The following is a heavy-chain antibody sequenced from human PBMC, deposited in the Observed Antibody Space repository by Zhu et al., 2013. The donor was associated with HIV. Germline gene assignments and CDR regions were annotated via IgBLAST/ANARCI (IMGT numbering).Heavy chain of an antibody. Sequence: QVQLVRSGAEVKKPGASVKVSCKASGYTFTGYYMHWVRQAPGLGFEWMGWTDPDSGGTKYAQKFQGRVTLTMDTSINTAYMELSGLTSDDTAVYYCAKDGGATKYAPDYWGQGTLVTVSS. CDR2: TDPDSGGT. CDR3: AKDGGATKYAPDY. J-gene: IGHJ4*02. CDR1: GYTFTGYY. D-gene: IGHD3-10*01. V-gene: IGHV1-2*02.